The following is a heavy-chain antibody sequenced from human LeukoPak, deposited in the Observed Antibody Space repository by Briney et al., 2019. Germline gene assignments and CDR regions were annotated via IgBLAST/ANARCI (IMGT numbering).Heavy chain of an antibody. D-gene: IGHD6-6*01. Sequence: PSETLSLTCAVYGGSFSGYYWSWIRQPPGKGLEWIGEINHSGSTNYNPSLKSRVTISVDTSKSQFSLKLSSVTAADTAVYYCARYGSSVGLDYWGQGTLVTVSS. J-gene: IGHJ4*02. CDR1: GGSFSGYY. CDR2: INHSGST. V-gene: IGHV4-34*01. CDR3: ARYGSSVGLDY.